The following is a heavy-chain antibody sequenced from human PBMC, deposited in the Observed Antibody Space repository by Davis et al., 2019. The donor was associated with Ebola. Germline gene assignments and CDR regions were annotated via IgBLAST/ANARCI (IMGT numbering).Heavy chain of an antibody. CDR1: GGSFSGYY. V-gene: IGHV4-34*01. D-gene: IGHD3-22*01. Sequence: MPSETLSLTCAVYGGSFSGYYWSWIRQPPGKGLEWIGEINHSGSTNYNPSLKSRVTISVDTSKNQFSLKLSSVTAADTAVYYCARDHYDSSGGFDYWGQGTLVTVSS. J-gene: IGHJ4*02. CDR3: ARDHYDSSGGFDY. CDR2: INHSGST.